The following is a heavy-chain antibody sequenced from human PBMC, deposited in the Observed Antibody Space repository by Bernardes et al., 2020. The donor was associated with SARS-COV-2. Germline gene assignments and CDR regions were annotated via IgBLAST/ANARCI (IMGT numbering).Heavy chain of an antibody. Sequence: SATLSRTGTVSGGSISSYYWSWIRQPPGKGLEWIGYIYYSGSTNYNPSLKSRVTISVDTSKNQFSLKLSSVTAADTAVYYCARIRYSSGWPESYYYYYYMDVWGKGTTVTVSS. CDR2: IYYSGST. CDR1: GGSISSYY. V-gene: IGHV4-59*01. CDR3: ARIRYSSGWPESYYYYYYMDV. J-gene: IGHJ6*03. D-gene: IGHD6-19*01.